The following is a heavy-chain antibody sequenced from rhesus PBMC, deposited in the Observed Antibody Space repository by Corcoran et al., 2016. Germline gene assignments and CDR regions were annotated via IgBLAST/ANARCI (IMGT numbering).Heavy chain of an antibody. CDR2: IYGSSTST. V-gene: IGHV4S10*01. D-gene: IGHD5-30*01. CDR3: AREDTACTVIGY. J-gene: IGHJ4*01. Sequence: QVQLQESGPGVVKPSETLSLTCAVSGGSISDSYRWSWICQPPGKVLEWIGYIYGSSTSTNYNPSLQSRVTISKDTSKNQFYLKLSSVTAADTAVYYCAREDTACTVIGYWGQGVLVTVSS. CDR1: GGSISDSYR.